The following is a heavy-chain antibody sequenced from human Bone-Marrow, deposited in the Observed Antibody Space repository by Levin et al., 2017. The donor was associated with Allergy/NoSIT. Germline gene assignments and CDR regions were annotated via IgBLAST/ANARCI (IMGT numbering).Heavy chain of an antibody. Sequence: GGSLRLSCAASGFTLSDHYMDWVRQAPGKGLEWVGRTRNKANSYTTEYAASVKGRFTISRDESKNSLYLQMNSLKTEDTAVYYCARGPAIPGNFQELDYWGQGTLVTVSS. J-gene: IGHJ4*02. CDR3: ARGPAIPGNFQELDY. V-gene: IGHV3-72*01. D-gene: IGHD4-23*01. CDR1: GFTLSDHY. CDR2: TRNKANSYTT.